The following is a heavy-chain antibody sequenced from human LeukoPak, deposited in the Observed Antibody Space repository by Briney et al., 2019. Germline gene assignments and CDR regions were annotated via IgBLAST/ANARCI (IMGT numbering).Heavy chain of an antibody. D-gene: IGHD6-13*01. Sequence: SETLSLTCTVSGGSISIGGYYWGWIRQHPGKGLEWSGYIYDSGTTYYNPSLKSRVTISVDTSKQQFCLTLSSVTAADTAVYYCARAGLIAGNNWFAPWGQGTLVTASS. CDR1: GGSISIGGYY. CDR2: IYDSGTT. CDR3: ARAGLIAGNNWFAP. J-gene: IGHJ5*02. V-gene: IGHV4-31*03.